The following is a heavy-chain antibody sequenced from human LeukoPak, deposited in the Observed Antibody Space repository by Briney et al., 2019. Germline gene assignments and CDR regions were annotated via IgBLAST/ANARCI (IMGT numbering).Heavy chain of an antibody. CDR3: AKVERSSSHSFDY. CDR2: IRYDGSNK. J-gene: IGHJ4*02. D-gene: IGHD6-6*01. V-gene: IGHV3-30*02. CDR1: GFTFSGYG. Sequence: GGSLRLSCAASGFTFSGYGMHWVRQAPGKGLEWVAFIRYDGSNKYYADSVKGRFTISRDNSKNTLYLQMNSLRAEDTAVYYCAKVERSSSHSFDYWGQGTLVTVSS.